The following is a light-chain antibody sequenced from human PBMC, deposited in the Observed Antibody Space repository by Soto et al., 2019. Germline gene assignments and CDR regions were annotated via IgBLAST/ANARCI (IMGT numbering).Light chain of an antibody. CDR3: CAYAGSSLYV. CDR2: EGS. J-gene: IGLJ1*01. Sequence: QSALTQPASVSGSPGQSITISCTGTSSDVGSYNLVSWYQQHPGKAPKLMIYEGSKRPSGVSNRFSGSKSGNTASLTISGLQAEYEADYYCCAYAGSSLYVSGPGTK. CDR1: SSDVGSYNL. V-gene: IGLV2-23*01.